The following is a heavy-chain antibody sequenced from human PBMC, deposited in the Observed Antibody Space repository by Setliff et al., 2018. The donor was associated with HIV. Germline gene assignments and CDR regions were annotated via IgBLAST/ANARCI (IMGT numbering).Heavy chain of an antibody. J-gene: IGHJ4*02. V-gene: IGHV4-31*03. Sequence: PSETLSLTCTVSGDSISNGGFYWTWIRQHPGKGLEWIGYIDYTGNTYYNLSLKSRVTMSVDTSKNQFSLKLNSVTAADTAVYYCAREIKIPPQGALDYWGQGMLVTVS. CDR2: IDYTGNT. CDR3: AREIKIPPQGALDY. D-gene: IGHD2-2*01. CDR1: GDSISNGGFY.